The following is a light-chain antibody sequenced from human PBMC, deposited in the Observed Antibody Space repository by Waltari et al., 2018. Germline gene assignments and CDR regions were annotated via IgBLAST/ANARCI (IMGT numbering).Light chain of an antibody. CDR1: QSISSW. J-gene: IGKJ1*01. Sequence: DIQMTQSPSTLSASVGDRVTITCRASQSISSWLAWYQQKPGKAPKLLIYKASSLESGVPSRFSGSGSGTEFTLTISSLQPDDFATYYCQQYNSAPWTFGQGXKVEIK. CDR2: KAS. V-gene: IGKV1-5*03. CDR3: QQYNSAPWT.